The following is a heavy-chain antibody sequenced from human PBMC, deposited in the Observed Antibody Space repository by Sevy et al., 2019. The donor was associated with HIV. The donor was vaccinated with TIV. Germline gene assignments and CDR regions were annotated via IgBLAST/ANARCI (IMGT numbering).Heavy chain of an antibody. J-gene: IGHJ4*02. CDR2: ISHDGRNNK. Sequence: GGSLRLSCAASEFSFSEYGMHWVRQAPGKGLEWVAVISHDGRNNKYNPDSVKGRFTISRDNSKNTLYLQMNSLRAEDTAIYYCARDRGEILSSAFNYWGQGTLVTVSS. CDR3: ARDRGEILSSAFNY. CDR1: EFSFSEYG. D-gene: IGHD3-10*01. V-gene: IGHV3-30*04.